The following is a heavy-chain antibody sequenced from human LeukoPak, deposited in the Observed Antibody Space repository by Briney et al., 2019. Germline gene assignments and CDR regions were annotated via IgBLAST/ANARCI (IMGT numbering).Heavy chain of an antibody. V-gene: IGHV4-61*08. Sequence: SETLSLTCTVSGGSISSGGYYWSWIRQHPGKGLECIGYMYYSGTSNYNPSLKSRVTISVDTSQNQFSPKLSSVTAADTAVYYCARHVRYSSGPYYFDFWGQGILVTVPS. CDR1: GGSISSGGYY. CDR3: ARHVRYSSGPYYFDF. D-gene: IGHD6-19*01. CDR2: MYYSGTS. J-gene: IGHJ4*02.